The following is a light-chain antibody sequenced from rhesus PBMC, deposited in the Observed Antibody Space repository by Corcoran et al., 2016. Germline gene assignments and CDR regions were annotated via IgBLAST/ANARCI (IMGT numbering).Light chain of an antibody. CDR2: TAS. Sequence: DIQMTQSPSSLSASVGDTVTITCRASQGISSHLNWFQQKPGKAPKLLIYTASILDSGVPSRFRGSGSGAEFTFTISSLQPEDFATYYCLQYNGYPRTFGQGTKVDIK. V-gene: IGKV1-28*02. J-gene: IGKJ1*01. CDR1: QGISSH. CDR3: LQYNGYPRT.